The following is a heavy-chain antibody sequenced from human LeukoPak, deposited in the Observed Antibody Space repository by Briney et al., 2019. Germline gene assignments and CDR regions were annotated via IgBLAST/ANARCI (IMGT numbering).Heavy chain of an antibody. D-gene: IGHD3-3*01. Sequence: ASVKVSCKASGYTFTSYYMHWVRQAPGQGLEWMGIINPSGGSTSYAQKFQGRVTVTRDTSTSTVYMELSSLRSEDTVVYYCARGVVIKTRAFDIWGQGTMVTVSS. CDR2: INPSGGST. V-gene: IGHV1-46*01. CDR1: GYTFTSYY. J-gene: IGHJ3*02. CDR3: ARGVVIKTRAFDI.